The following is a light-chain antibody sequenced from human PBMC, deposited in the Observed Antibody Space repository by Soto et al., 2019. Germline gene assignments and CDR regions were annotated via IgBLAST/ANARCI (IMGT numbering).Light chain of an antibody. V-gene: IGKV1-6*01. Sequence: AIQMTQSPSSLSASVGDRVTITCRSSQGIRDDLHWYQQKPGKAPNLLIYAASSLQSGVPSRFSGSGSGTDFTLTISSLQPEDFATYYCLQDYTYPWTFGQVTKVDIK. CDR2: AAS. CDR3: LQDYTYPWT. J-gene: IGKJ1*01. CDR1: QGIRDD.